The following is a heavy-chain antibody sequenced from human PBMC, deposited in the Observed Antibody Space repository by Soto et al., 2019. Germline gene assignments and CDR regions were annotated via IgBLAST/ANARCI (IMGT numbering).Heavy chain of an antibody. D-gene: IGHD3-22*01. CDR2: LSGSAVST. CDR3: AKLGGYDMSFIDY. Sequence: PGGSLRLSCAGSGFTFSSYAMSWVRQAPEKGLEWVSGLSGSAVSTYYADSVKGRFTISRDNSKNTLYLQMNSLRAEDTAVYYCAKLGGYDMSFIDYWGQGTLVTVSS. CDR1: GFTFSSYA. V-gene: IGHV3-23*01. J-gene: IGHJ4*02.